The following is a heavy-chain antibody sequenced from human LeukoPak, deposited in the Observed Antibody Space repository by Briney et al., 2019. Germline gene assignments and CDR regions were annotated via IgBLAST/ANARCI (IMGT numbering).Heavy chain of an antibody. Sequence: GASVKVSCKASGGTFSSYAISWVRQAPGQGLEWRGRIIPIFGIANYAQKFQGRVTITADKSTSTAYMELSSLRSEDTAVYYCATTISSYYHFDYWGQGTLVTVSS. V-gene: IGHV1-69*04. CDR2: IIPIFGIA. CDR1: GGTFSSYA. J-gene: IGHJ4*02. CDR3: ATTISSYYHFDY. D-gene: IGHD3-22*01.